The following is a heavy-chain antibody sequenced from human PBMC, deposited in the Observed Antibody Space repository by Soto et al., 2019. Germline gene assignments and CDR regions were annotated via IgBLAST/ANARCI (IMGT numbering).Heavy chain of an antibody. D-gene: IGHD1-26*01. J-gene: IGHJ3*01. CDR1: GFPFSPYT. Sequence: GGSLRLSCAASGFPFSPYTMHWVRQAPGQGLEWVAVISYDGTNQYCADSVKGRFIISRDNSNNTLSLQMHSLKSEDTAVYFCARGAIVGVNDVFDVWGQGTMVTVSS. CDR3: ARGAIVGVNDVFDV. V-gene: IGHV3-30*14. CDR2: ISYDGTNQ.